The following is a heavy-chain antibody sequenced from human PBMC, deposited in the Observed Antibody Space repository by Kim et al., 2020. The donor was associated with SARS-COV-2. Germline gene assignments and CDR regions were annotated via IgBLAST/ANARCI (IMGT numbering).Heavy chain of an antibody. Sequence: GGSLRLSCAASGFTFSSYAMSWVRQAPGKGLEWVSAISGSGGSTYYADSVKGRFTISRDNSKNTLYLQMNSLRAEDTAVYYCAKGQYYNGSGRHYSSSGDWGQGTLVTVSS. CDR1: GFTFSSYA. CDR2: ISGSGGST. D-gene: IGHD3-10*01. V-gene: IGHV3-23*01. CDR3: AKGQYYNGSGRHYSSSGD. J-gene: IGHJ4*02.